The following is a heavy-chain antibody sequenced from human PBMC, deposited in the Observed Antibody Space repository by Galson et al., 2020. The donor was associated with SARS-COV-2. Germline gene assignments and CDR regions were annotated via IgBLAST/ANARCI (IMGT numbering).Heavy chain of an antibody. Sequence: SETLSLTCSVSADSVTAYSWTWIRHFPGKGLEWIGYVHYHGNTTYNPSLESRVVISIDGSRRLFLLRLMSLTAADTAVYYCAGHPGASFDNWGRGTLVTVSS. CDR1: ADSVTAYS. CDR2: VHYHGNT. CDR3: AGHPGASFDN. J-gene: IGHJ4*02. V-gene: IGHV4-59*02. D-gene: IGHD3-10*01.